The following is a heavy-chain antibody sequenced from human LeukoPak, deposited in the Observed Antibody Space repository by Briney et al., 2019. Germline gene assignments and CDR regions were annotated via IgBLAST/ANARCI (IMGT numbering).Heavy chain of an antibody. J-gene: IGHJ4*02. V-gene: IGHV4-39*07. D-gene: IGHD2-15*01. CDR2: IFYTGIT. Sequence: SETLSLTCTVSGGSISNSRHYWGWIRQSPEKGLQLIAHIFYTGITYYNPSLKSRVTVSVDTSNNQFSLRLTSVTAADTAVYYCARARDVSGYCSGGSCYSVGYFDYWGQGTLVTVSS. CDR3: ARARDVSGYCSGGSCYSVGYFDY. CDR1: GGSISNSRHY.